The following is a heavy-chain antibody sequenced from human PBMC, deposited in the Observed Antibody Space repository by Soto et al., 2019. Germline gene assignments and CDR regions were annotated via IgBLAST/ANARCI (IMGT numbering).Heavy chain of an antibody. J-gene: IGHJ4*02. CDR3: ARVQYSSSSEVPHDY. Sequence: GGSLRLSCAASGFTFSSYAMHWVRQAPGKGLEWVAVISYDGSNKYYADSVKGRFTISRDNSKNTLYLQMNSLRAEDTAVYYCARVQYSSSSEVPHDYWGQGTLVTVS. V-gene: IGHV3-30-3*01. D-gene: IGHD6-6*01. CDR2: ISYDGSNK. CDR1: GFTFSSYA.